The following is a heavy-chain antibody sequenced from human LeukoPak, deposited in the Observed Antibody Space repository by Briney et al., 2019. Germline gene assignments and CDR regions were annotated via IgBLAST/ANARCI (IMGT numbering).Heavy chain of an antibody. J-gene: IGHJ6*03. CDR3: ARCSGGSCRTQGYYYMDV. V-gene: IGHV3-23*01. D-gene: IGHD2-15*01. CDR1: GFTVSDYS. CDR2: ISGSGSYT. Sequence: GGSLRLSCAASGFTVSDYSMSWVRQAPGKGLEWVSAISGSGSYTDYADSVKGRFTISKDNSKNTLYVRMNSLRAEDTALYYCARCSGGSCRTQGYYYMDVWGKGTTVTVSS.